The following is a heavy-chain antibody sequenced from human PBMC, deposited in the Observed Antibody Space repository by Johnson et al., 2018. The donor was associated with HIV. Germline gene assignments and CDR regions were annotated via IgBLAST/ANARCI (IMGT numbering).Heavy chain of an antibody. V-gene: IGHV3-23*04. CDR2: ISGGGTT. J-gene: IGHJ3*01. Sequence: VQLVESGGGVVRPGGSLRLSCAASGFIFDDYGMSWVRQAPGKGLEWVSTISGGGTTYYSDSAKGRFTISRDNSENTLYLQMNSLKAEDTAVYYCASLSDDAFDFWGQGTMVTVSS. CDR3: ASLSDDAFDF. CDR1: GFIFDDYG.